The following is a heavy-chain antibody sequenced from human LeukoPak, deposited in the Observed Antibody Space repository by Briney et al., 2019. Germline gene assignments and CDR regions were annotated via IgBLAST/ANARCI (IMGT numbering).Heavy chain of an antibody. CDR1: GFTFSSYS. CDR2: ISSSSSTI. V-gene: IGHV3-48*01. CDR3: ARDFGAEPTVTTGSFDP. J-gene: IGHJ5*02. D-gene: IGHD3-16*01. Sequence: GGSLRLSCAASGFTFSSYSMNWVRQAPGKGLEWVSYISSSSSTIYYADSVKGRFTISRDNAKNSLYLQMNSLRAEDTAVYYCARDFGAEPTVTTGSFDPWGQGTLVTVSS.